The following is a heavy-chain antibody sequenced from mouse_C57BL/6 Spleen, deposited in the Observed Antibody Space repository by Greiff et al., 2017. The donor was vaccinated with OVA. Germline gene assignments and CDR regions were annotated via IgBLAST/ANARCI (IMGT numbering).Heavy chain of an antibody. CDR2: IYPGDGDT. Sequence: QVQLQQSGAELVKPGASVKISCKASGYAFSSYWMNWVKPRPGKGLEWIGQIYPGDGDTNYNGKFKGKATLTADKSSSTAYMQLSSLTSEDSAVYFCARGGSLYAMDYWGQGTSVTVSS. V-gene: IGHV1-80*01. D-gene: IGHD1-1*01. CDR3: ARGGSLYAMDY. J-gene: IGHJ4*01. CDR1: GYAFSSYW.